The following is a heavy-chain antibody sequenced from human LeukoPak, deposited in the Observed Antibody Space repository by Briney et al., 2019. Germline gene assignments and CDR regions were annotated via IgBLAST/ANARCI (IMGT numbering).Heavy chain of an antibody. V-gene: IGHV3-23*01. D-gene: IGHD3-16*01. CDR1: GFTFSSYG. CDR3: VKLGALIKNGMDV. J-gene: IGHJ6*02. Sequence: GGSLRLSCAASGFTFSSYGMSWVRQAPGTGLESVSDISGSGRATNYADSVKGRFTVSRDRSKNTVDLQMDSLSAEDTAVYYCVKLGALIKNGMDVWGQGTTVTVSS. CDR2: ISGSGRAT.